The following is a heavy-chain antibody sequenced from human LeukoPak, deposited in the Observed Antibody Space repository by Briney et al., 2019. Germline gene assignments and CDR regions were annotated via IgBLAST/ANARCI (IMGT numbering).Heavy chain of an antibody. V-gene: IGHV3-21*01. CDR1: GFTFSNYN. Sequence: GGSLRLSCAASGFTFSNYNMNWVRQAPGKGLEWVSSISSSSSYIHYADSVKGRFTISRDNAKNSLYLQMNSLRAEDTAVYYCARGDTGNFDYWGQGTLVTVSS. CDR2: ISSSSSYI. CDR3: ARGDTGNFDY. J-gene: IGHJ4*02. D-gene: IGHD3-10*01.